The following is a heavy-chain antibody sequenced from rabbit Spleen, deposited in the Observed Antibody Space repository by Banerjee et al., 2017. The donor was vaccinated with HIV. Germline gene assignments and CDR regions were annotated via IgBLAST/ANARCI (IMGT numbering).Heavy chain of an antibody. CDR3: ARDSYAASGVWNL. V-gene: IGHV1S40*01. Sequence: QSLEESGGDLVKPGASLTLTCTASGFSFSSSYYMCWVRQAPGKGLEWVACIAAGSSGRTYYASWAKGRFTISKTSPTTVTLQMTSLTAADTATYFCARDSYAASGVWNLWGQGTLVTVS. J-gene: IGHJ4*01. D-gene: IGHD4-2*01. CDR2: IAAGSSGRT. CDR1: GFSFSSSYY.